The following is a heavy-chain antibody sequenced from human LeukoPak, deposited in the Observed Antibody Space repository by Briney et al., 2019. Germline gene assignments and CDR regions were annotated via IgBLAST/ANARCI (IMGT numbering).Heavy chain of an antibody. V-gene: IGHV3-21*01. CDR2: ISSSSSYI. CDR1: GFIFGSYS. J-gene: IGHJ6*02. Sequence: GGSLRLSCAASGFIFGSYSMNWVRQAPGKGLEWVSSISSSSSYIYYADSVKGRFTISRDNAKNSLYLQMNSLRAEDTAAYYCARGHYYYYYGMDVWGQGTTVTVSS. CDR3: ARGHYYYYYGMDV.